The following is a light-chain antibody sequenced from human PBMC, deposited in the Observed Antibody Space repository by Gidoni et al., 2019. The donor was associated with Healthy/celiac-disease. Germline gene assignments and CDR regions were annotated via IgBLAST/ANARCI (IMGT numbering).Light chain of an antibody. CDR1: SSNIGRNT. Sequence: QSALTQPPSASGTPGQRVTTSCSGSSSNIGRNTVNWYHQLPGTAPNLLIYSNTQRPSGVPDRFSGSKSGTSASLAISGLQSEDEADYYCAAWDDSLNGVVFGGGTKLTVL. CDR2: SNT. V-gene: IGLV1-44*01. J-gene: IGLJ2*01. CDR3: AAWDDSLNGVV.